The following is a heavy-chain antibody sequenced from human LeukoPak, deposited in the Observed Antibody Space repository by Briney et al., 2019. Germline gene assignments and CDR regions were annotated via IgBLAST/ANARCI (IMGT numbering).Heavy chain of an antibody. CDR2: IWYDGSNK. J-gene: IGHJ6*02. CDR1: GFTFSSYG. V-gene: IGHV3-33*01. Sequence: GGSLRLSCAASGFTFSSYGMHWVRQAPGKGLEWVAVIWYDGSNKYYADSVRGRFTISRDNSKNTLYLQMNSLRAEDTAVYYCARVLLPLYGMDVWGQGTTVTVSS. CDR3: ARVLLPLYGMDV. D-gene: IGHD3-22*01.